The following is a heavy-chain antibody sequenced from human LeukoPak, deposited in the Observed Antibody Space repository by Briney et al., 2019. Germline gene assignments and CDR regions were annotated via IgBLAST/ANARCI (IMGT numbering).Heavy chain of an antibody. CDR3: ARDSSYGSGGGWFDP. Sequence: PGGSLRLSCAASGFTFSDYSMNWVRQAPGKGLEWVSSISSSSSYIYYADSVKGRFTISRDNAKNSLYLQMNSLRAEDTAVYYCARDSSYGSGGGWFDPWGQGTLVTVSS. V-gene: IGHV3-21*01. D-gene: IGHD3-10*01. CDR2: ISSSSSYI. CDR1: GFTFSDYS. J-gene: IGHJ5*02.